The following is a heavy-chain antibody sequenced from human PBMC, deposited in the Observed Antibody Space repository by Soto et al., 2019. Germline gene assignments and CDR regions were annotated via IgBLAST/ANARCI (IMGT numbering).Heavy chain of an antibody. J-gene: IGHJ6*02. V-gene: IGHV6-1*01. CDR1: GDSVSSNSAA. Sequence: KQSQTLSLTCAISGDSVSSNSAAWNWIRQSPSRGLEWLGRTYYRSKWYNDYAVSVKSRITINPDTSKNQFSLQLNSVTPEDTAVYYCARDLKSSYYYYYGMDVWGQGTTVTVSS. CDR3: ARDLKSSYYYYYGMDV. D-gene: IGHD3-9*01. CDR2: TYYRSKWYN.